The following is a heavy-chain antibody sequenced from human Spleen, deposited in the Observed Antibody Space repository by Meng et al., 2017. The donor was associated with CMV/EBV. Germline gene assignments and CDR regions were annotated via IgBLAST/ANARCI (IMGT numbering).Heavy chain of an antibody. D-gene: IGHD2-21*01. V-gene: IGHV4-59*01. CDR3: ARDLRGGDSERFDY. J-gene: IGHJ4*02. CDR2: IYYSGST. CDR1: GDSLSSYY. Sequence: SETLSLTCTVSGDSLSSYYWTWIRQPPGKGLEWIGYIYYSGSTNYNPSLKSRVTISVDTSKNQFPLKLSSVTAADTAVYYCARDLRGGDSERFDYWGQGTLVTVSS.